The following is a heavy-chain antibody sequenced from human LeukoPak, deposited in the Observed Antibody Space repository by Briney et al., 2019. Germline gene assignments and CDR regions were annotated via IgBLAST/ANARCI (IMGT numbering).Heavy chain of an antibody. D-gene: IGHD3-3*01. Sequence: GGSLRLSCAASGFTFSNAWMSWVRQAPGKGLEWVGRIKSKTDGGTTDYAAPVKSRFTISRDDSKNTLYLQMNSLKTEDTAVYYCTTDFPMEWLPPPIDYWGQGTLVTVSS. V-gene: IGHV3-15*01. CDR3: TTDFPMEWLPPPIDY. J-gene: IGHJ4*02. CDR1: GFTFSNAW. CDR2: IKSKTDGGTT.